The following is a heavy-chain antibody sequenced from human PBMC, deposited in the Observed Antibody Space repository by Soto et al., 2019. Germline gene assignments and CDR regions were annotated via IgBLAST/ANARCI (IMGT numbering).Heavy chain of an antibody. CDR2: ITSTGGST. CDR1: GFTFSSNA. CDR3: AKSVGSGWSKSDY. J-gene: IGHJ4*02. D-gene: IGHD6-19*01. Sequence: EVQLLESGGGLVQPGGSLRLSCAASGFTFSSNAMSWVRQTPGKGLECVSAITSTGGSTYYADSVKGRVTISRDNSKNTLFLQMNRLRAEDTAIYYCAKSVGSGWSKSDYWGQGTLVTVSS. V-gene: IGHV3-23*01.